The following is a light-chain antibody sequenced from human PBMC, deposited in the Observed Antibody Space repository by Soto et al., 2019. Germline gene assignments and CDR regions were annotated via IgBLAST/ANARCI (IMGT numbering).Light chain of an antibody. J-gene: IGKJ5*01. V-gene: IGKV3-20*01. CDR2: GAS. Sequence: EIVLTQSPGTLSLSPGERATLSCRASQSVTTNMAWYQQKPGQAPRLLIYGASSGATGIPDRFSGSGSGTDFTLTISRLEPEDFAVYYCQQYGSSITFGQGTRLEIK. CDR1: QSVTTN. CDR3: QQYGSSIT.